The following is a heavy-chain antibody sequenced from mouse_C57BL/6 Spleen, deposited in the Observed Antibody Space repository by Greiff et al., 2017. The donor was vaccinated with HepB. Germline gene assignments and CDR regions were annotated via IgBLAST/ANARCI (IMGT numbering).Heavy chain of an antibody. Sequence: VQLQQSGPVLVKPGASVKMSCKASGYTFTDYYMNWVKQSHGKSLEWIGVINPYNGGTSYNQKFKGKATLTVEKSSSTAYMELNSLTSEDSAVYYRERDYYGYYLDDWGKGTTRTVAS. CDR2: INPYNGGT. J-gene: IGHJ2*01. V-gene: IGHV1-19*01. CDR1: GYTFTDYY. D-gene: IGHD1-1*01. CDR3: ERDYYGYYLDD.